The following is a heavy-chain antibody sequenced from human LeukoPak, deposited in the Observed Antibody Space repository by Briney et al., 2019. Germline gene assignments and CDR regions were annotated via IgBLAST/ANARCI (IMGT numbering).Heavy chain of an antibody. CDR3: ARGSNPTGYSSGWYKTRPPERFDP. Sequence: ASVKVSCKASGGTFSSYAISWVRQAPGQGLEWMGGIIPIFGTANYAQKFQGRVTITADESTSTAYMELSSLRSEDTAVYYCARGSNPTGYSSGWYKTRPPERFDPWGQGTLVTVSS. D-gene: IGHD6-19*01. CDR2: IIPIFGTA. V-gene: IGHV1-69*01. J-gene: IGHJ5*02. CDR1: GGTFSSYA.